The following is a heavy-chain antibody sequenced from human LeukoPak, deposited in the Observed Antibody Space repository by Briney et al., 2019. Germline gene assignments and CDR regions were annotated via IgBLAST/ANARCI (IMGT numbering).Heavy chain of an antibody. Sequence: PGGSLRLSCAASGFTFSSYWMSWIRQPAGKGLEWIGRIYTSGSTNYNPSLKSRVTISVDTSKNQFSLKLSSVTAADTAVYYCAQSPDYYDSSGYYRNWGQGTLVTVSS. CDR3: AQSPDYYDSSGYYRN. D-gene: IGHD3-22*01. CDR2: IYTSGST. V-gene: IGHV4-4*07. J-gene: IGHJ4*02. CDR1: GFTFSSYW.